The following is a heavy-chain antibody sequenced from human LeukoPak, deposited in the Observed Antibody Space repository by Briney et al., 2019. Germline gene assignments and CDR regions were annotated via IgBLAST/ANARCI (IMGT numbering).Heavy chain of an antibody. CDR2: IYPGDSDT. Sequence: PGESLKISCKGSGYSFTNYRIGWVRQMPGKGLEWMGIIYPGDSDTRYSPSFQGQVTISVDKSISTAYLQWSSLKASDTAMYYCATTRRDGYNYRDYWGQGTLVTVSS. J-gene: IGHJ4*02. CDR3: ATTRRDGYNYRDY. D-gene: IGHD5-24*01. CDR1: GYSFTNYR. V-gene: IGHV5-51*03.